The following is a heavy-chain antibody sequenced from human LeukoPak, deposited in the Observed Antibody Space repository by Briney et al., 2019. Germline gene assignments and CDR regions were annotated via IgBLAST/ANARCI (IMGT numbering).Heavy chain of an antibody. V-gene: IGHV3-33*01. D-gene: IGHD3-10*01. CDR2: IWYDGSNK. Sequence: GGSLRLSCAASGFIFSSYGMRWVRQAPGKGLEWVAVIWYDGSNKYYADSVKGRFTISRDNSKNTLYLQMNSLRAEDTAVYYCARDWLSTLLRGVTPGFDPWGQGTLVTVSS. CDR3: ARDWLSTLLRGVTPGFDP. CDR1: GFIFSSYG. J-gene: IGHJ5*02.